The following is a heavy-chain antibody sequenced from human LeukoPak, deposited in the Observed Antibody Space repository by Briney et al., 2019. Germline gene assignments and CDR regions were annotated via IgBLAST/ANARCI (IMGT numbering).Heavy chain of an antibody. V-gene: IGHV1-8*03. CDR3: ARGRGYSYGCTEFDY. CDR2: MNPNSGNT. J-gene: IGHJ4*02. CDR1: GYTFTSYD. Sequence: ASVKVSCKASGYTFTSYDINWVRQATGQGLEWMGWMNPNSGNTGYAQKFQGRVTITRNTSISTAYMELSSLRSEDTAVYYCARGRGYSYGCTEFDYWGQGTLVTVSS. D-gene: IGHD5-18*01.